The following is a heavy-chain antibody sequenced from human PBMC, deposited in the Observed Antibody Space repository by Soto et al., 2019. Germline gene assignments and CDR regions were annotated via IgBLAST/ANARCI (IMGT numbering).Heavy chain of an antibody. J-gene: IGHJ4*02. CDR2: ISDGGSSK. CDR3: AKGIPLGSQ. D-gene: IGHD2-21*01. CDR1: GFTFSSYA. Sequence: PGGSLRLPCAASGFTFSSYAMSWVRQAPGKGLEWVAVISDGGSSKYYADSVKGRFTVSRDNSKNTVYLQMSSLRDDDTALYYCAKGIPLGSQWGQGTLVTVSS. V-gene: IGHV3-23*03.